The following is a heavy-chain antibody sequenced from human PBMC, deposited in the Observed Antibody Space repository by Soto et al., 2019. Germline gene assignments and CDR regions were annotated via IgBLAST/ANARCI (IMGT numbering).Heavy chain of an antibody. CDR2: IYYSGST. D-gene: IGHD1-20*01. CDR3: ARFIRLITFPANVDY. V-gene: IGHV4-31*03. J-gene: IGHJ4*02. Sequence: SETLSLTCTVSGGSISSGGYYWSWIRQHPGKGLEWIGYIYYSGSTYYNPSLKSRVTISVDTSKNQFSLKLSSVTAADTAVYYCARFIRLITFPANVDYWGQGTLVTVSS. CDR1: GGSISSGGYY.